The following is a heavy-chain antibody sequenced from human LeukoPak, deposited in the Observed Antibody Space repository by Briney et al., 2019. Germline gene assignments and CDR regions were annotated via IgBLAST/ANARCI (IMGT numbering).Heavy chain of an antibody. J-gene: IGHJ4*02. V-gene: IGHV3-21*06. Sequence: GGSLRLSCAASGFSFSSYTMNWVRQAPGKGLEWVSSISGSGIYMYYADSVKGRFTIFRDNAENSLYLQMDSLGVEDTAVYYCARGLVLFDYWGQGTLVTVSS. CDR1: GFSFSSYT. CDR2: ISGSGIYM. CDR3: ARGLVLFDY.